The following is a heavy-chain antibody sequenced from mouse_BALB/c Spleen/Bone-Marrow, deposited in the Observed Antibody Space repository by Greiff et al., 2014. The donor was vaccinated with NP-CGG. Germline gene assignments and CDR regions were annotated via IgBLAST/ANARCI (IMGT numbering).Heavy chain of an antibody. CDR3: TRLHYYGYSAY. D-gene: IGHD1-2*01. Sequence: PAATVDFSRFWMSWVRQAPGKGLEWIGEINPDSSTINYTPSLKDKFIISRVNAKNTLYLQKSKVRSEDTALYYCTRLHYYGYSAYWGQGTLVTVST. V-gene: IGHV4-1*02. CDR1: TVDFSRFW. J-gene: IGHJ3*01. CDR2: INPDSSTI.